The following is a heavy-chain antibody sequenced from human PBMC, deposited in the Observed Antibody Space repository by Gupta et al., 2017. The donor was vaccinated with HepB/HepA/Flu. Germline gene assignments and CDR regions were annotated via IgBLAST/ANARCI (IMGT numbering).Heavy chain of an antibody. J-gene: IGHJ6*01. V-gene: IGHV1-3*01. CDR1: GFTLNSYT. Sequence: QVHFLRSGAEGRNPGAPGKFLFKASGFTLNSYTIHWVRQAPGQRLEWMGWVHAATVICAYSQKSQDRVTRFSDPSANTASTRSSGVRSEDAAVNYCARAETNTTSVFFGWG. D-gene: IGHD4-11*01. CDR3: ARAETNTTSVFFG. CDR2: VHAATVIC.